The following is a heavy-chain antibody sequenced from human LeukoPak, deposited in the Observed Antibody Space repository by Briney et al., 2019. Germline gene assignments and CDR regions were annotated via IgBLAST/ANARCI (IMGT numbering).Heavy chain of an antibody. V-gene: IGHV1-2*02. Sequence: ASVKVCCKASGYTFTGYYMHWVRQAPGQGLEWMGWINPNSGGTNYAQKFQGRVAMTRDTSISTAYMELSRLRSDDTAVYYCARGKVGATANFDYWGQGTLVTVSS. CDR3: ARGKVGATANFDY. J-gene: IGHJ4*02. CDR1: GYTFTGYY. D-gene: IGHD1-26*01. CDR2: INPNSGGT.